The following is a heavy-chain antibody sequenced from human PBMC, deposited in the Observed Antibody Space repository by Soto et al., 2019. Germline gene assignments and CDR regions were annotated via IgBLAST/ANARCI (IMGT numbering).Heavy chain of an antibody. D-gene: IGHD6-19*01. J-gene: IGHJ4*02. CDR3: ARQSSGWYELNY. Sequence: QLQLQESGPGLVKPSETLSLTCTVSGGSISSSSYYWGWIRQPPGKGLEWIGSIHYSGSTYYKPSLKSRVTISVDTSKNQFSLKLSSVTAADTAVYYCARQSSGWYELNYWGQGTLVTVSS. CDR1: GGSISSSSYY. CDR2: IHYSGST. V-gene: IGHV4-39*01.